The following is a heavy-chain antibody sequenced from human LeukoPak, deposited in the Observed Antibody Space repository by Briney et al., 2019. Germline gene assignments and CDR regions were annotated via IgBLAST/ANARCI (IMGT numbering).Heavy chain of an antibody. D-gene: IGHD2-21*01. J-gene: IGHJ4*02. CDR3: ARRAGDYDY. CDR1: GFTVSSNS. V-gene: IGHV3-53*01. CDR2: IYSGGST. Sequence: GGSLRLSCTVSGFTVSSNSMSWVRQAPGKGLEWVSFIYSGGSTHYSDSVKGRFTISRDNSKNTLYLQMNSLRAEDTAVYYCARRAGDYDYWGQGTLVTVS.